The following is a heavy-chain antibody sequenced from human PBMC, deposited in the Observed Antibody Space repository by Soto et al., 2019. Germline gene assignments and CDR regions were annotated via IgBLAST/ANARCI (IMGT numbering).Heavy chain of an antibody. V-gene: IGHV1-8*01. J-gene: IGHJ4*02. D-gene: IGHD2-15*01. CDR2: MNPNSGNT. CDR3: AGPCGGSCYHLDD. CDR1: GYTFTSYD. Sequence: QVQLVQSGAEVTKPGASVKVSCKASGYTFTSYDINWVRQATGQGLEWMGWMNPNSGNTGNAQKFQGRVTMTSNTSINTDYIELSSLISEDTAVYYCAGPCGGSCYHLDDWGQGTLVTVSS.